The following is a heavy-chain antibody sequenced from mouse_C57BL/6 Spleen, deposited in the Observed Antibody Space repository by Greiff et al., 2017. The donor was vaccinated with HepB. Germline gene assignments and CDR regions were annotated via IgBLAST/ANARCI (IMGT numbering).Heavy chain of an antibody. CDR3: ARGKLAIVTSYYAMDY. CDR1: GYAFSSSW. D-gene: IGHD2-5*01. V-gene: IGHV1-82*01. J-gene: IGHJ4*01. CDR2: IYPGDGDT. Sequence: QVQLQQSGPELVKPGASVKISCKASGYAFSSSWMNWVKQRPGKGLEWIGRIYPGDGDTNYNGKFKGKATLTADKSSSTAYMQLSSLTSEDSAVYFCARGKLAIVTSYYAMDYWGQGTSVTVSS.